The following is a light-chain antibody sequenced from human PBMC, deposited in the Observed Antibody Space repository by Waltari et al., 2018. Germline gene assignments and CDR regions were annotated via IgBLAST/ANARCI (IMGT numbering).Light chain of an antibody. Sequence: DIQMTQSPSTLSAFVGDRVTITCRASQSVDTSLAWFQQKPGKPPKLLIYKASNLERGVPSRFSGSGLGTEFTLTISGLQPDDFATYYCQEYSSFSWTFGQGTKVEFK. J-gene: IGKJ1*01. V-gene: IGKV1-5*03. CDR1: QSVDTS. CDR2: KAS. CDR3: QEYSSFSWT.